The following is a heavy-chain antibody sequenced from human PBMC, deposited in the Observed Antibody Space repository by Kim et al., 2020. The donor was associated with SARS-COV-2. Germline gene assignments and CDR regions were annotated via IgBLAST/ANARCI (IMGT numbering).Heavy chain of an antibody. CDR2: SRSYI. J-gene: IGHJ4*02. CDR3: ASSTRIHY. Sequence: SRSYIYYSDSVKGRFTISRDNAKNSLYLQMNGLRAEDTAVYYCASSTRIHYWGQGTLVTVSS. D-gene: IGHD2-15*01. V-gene: IGHV3-21*01.